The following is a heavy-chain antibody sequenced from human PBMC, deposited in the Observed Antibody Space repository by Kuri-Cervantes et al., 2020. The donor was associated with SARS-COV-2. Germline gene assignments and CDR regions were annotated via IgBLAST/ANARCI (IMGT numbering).Heavy chain of an antibody. CDR1: GYSFTTYT. Sequence: ASVKVSCKAYGYSFTTYTVSWVRQAPGQGLEWMGWISGFNGNTNYAQNFQGRLSLTTDTSTNTAYMELKSLRSDDAAVYYCARDLSYRLRNGIHIPYFFDSWGQVTPVTVSS. D-gene: IGHD2-21*01. V-gene: IGHV1-18*01. J-gene: IGHJ4*01. CDR2: ISGFNGNT. CDR3: ARDLSYRLRNGIHIPYFFDS.